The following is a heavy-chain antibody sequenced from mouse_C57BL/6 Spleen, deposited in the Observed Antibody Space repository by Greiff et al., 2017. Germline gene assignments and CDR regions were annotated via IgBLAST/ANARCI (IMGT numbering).Heavy chain of an antibody. D-gene: IGHD2-5*01. J-gene: IGHJ2*01. CDR3: ARGDSNFDY. CDR2: FYPGSGNT. Sequence: QVQLKESGPELVKPGASVKISCKASGYSFTSYYIHWVKQRPGQGLEWIGWFYPGSGNTKYNEKFKGKATLTADTSSSTAYMQLSSLTSEDSAVYYCARGDSNFDYWGQGTTLTVSS. CDR1: GYSFTSYY. V-gene: IGHV1-66*01.